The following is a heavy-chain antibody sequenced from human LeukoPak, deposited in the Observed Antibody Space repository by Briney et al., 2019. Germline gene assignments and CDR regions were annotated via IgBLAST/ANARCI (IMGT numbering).Heavy chain of an antibody. Sequence: GGSLRLSCAASGFTFGSYSMNWVRQAPGKGLEWVSSISSSSSYIYYADSVKGRFTISRDNAKNSLYLQMNSLRAEDTAVYFCARDDYSDSPTYYNGMDVWGQGTAVTVSS. V-gene: IGHV3-21*01. CDR2: ISSSSSYI. D-gene: IGHD4/OR15-4a*01. CDR1: GFTFGSYS. J-gene: IGHJ6*02. CDR3: ARDDYSDSPTYYNGMDV.